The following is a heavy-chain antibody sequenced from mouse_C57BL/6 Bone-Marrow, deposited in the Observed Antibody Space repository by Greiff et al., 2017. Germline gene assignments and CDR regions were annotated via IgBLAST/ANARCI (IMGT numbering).Heavy chain of an antibody. J-gene: IGHJ4*01. Sequence: LQPSGAELVRPGASVQMSCKASGYTFPSYNMHWVKQTTIQGLEWICAIYPGTGDTYYNQKFKGKATLTVDKSSSTAYMQLSSLTSEDSAVYFCAREYGRNAMDYRGQGTSVTVSS. CDR1: GYTFPSYN. CDR2: IYPGTGDT. CDR3: AREYGRNAMDY. D-gene: IGHD1-1*01. V-gene: IGHV1-12*01.